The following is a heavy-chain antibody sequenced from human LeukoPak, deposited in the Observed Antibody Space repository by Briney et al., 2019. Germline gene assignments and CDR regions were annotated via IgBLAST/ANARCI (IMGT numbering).Heavy chain of an antibody. Sequence: SQTLSLTCTVSGGSISSGGYYWSWIRQQPGKGLEWIGYIYYSGSTYYNPSLKSRLTISVDTSKNQFSLKLSSVTAADTAVYYCAREGVTYDYGSGSYEEDYWGQGTLVTVSS. CDR1: GGSISSGGYY. V-gene: IGHV4-31*03. CDR3: AREGVTYDYGSGSYEEDY. CDR2: IYYSGST. D-gene: IGHD3-10*01. J-gene: IGHJ4*02.